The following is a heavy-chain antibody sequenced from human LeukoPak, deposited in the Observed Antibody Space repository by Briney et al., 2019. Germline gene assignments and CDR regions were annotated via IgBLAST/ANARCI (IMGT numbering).Heavy chain of an antibody. D-gene: IGHD3-22*01. J-gene: IGHJ4*02. CDR2: IYYSGST. CDR1: GGSISSYY. CDR3: ARDSLSSSGYYFDY. Sequence: SETLSLTCTVYGGSISSYYWSWIRQPPGKGLEWIGYIYYSGSTNYNPSLKSRVTVSVDTSKNQFSLKLSSVTAADTAVYYCARDSLSSSGYYFDYWGQGTLVTVSS. V-gene: IGHV4-59*12.